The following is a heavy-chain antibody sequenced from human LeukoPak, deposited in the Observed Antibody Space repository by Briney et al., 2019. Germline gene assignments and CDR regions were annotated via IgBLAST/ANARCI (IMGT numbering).Heavy chain of an antibody. V-gene: IGHV3-7*01. J-gene: IGHJ4*02. CDR3: GRATPYYYGSGSYIYYFDY. D-gene: IGHD3-10*01. Sequence: GGSLRLSCAASGFTFSTFWMTWVRQAPGKGLEWVANIKQDASEKYYVDSVKGRFTISRDNAKNSLYLQMNSLRAEDTAVYYCGRATPYYYGSGSYIYYFDYWGQGTLVTVSS. CDR2: IKQDASEK. CDR1: GFTFSTFW.